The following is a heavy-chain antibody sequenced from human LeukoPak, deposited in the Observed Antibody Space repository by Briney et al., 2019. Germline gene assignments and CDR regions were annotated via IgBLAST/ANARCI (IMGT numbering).Heavy chain of an antibody. CDR2: ISSSSSTI. V-gene: IGHV3-48*02. J-gene: IGHJ4*02. CDR1: GFTFSSYS. Sequence: PGGSLRLSCAASGFTFSSYSMNWVRQAPGKGLEWVSYISSSSSTIYYADSVKGRFTISRDNAKNSLYLQMNSLRDEDTAVYYCARDLITMIEVDPPGGFDYWGQGTLVTVSS. D-gene: IGHD3-22*01. CDR3: ARDLITMIEVDPPGGFDY.